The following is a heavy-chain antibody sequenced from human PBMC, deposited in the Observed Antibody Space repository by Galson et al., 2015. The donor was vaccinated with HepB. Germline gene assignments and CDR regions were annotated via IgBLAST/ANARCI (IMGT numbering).Heavy chain of an antibody. Sequence: SLRLSCAASGLTFSSYGMSWVRQTPGKGLEWVSAIGGSGASTYYADSVKGRFTISRDNSRNTLYLQMNSLRVDDTAVYYCAKDMNWHPQEPHFDYWGQGTLVTVSS. CDR3: AKDMNWHPQEPHFDY. CDR1: GLTFSSYG. CDR2: IGGSGAST. D-gene: IGHD1-26*01. J-gene: IGHJ4*02. V-gene: IGHV3-23*01.